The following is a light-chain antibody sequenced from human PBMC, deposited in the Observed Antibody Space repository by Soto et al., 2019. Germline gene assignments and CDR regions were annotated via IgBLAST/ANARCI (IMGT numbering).Light chain of an antibody. CDR3: SSYTSSSTLV. CDR2: DVS. V-gene: IGLV2-14*01. CDR1: SGDVGGYNY. J-gene: IGLJ2*01. Sequence: QSALTQPASGSGSPGQSITISCTGTSGDVGGYNYVSWYQQHPGKAPKLMIYDVSNRPSGVSNRFSGSKSGNTASLTISGLQAEDEADYYCSSYTSSSTLVFGGGTKLTVL.